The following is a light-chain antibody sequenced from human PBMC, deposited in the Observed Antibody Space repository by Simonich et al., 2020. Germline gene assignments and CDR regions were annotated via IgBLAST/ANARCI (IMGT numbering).Light chain of an antibody. CDR1: SGINVGTSR. V-gene: IGLV5-45*01. Sequence: QAVLTQPASLSASPGASASLTCTLRSGINVGTSRIYWYPQKPGSPPQYLLRYKSDSDKQHGSGGPSRFSGSKDASANAGILLISGLQSEDEADYYCMIWHSSAWVFGGGTKLTVL. CDR3: MIWHSSAWV. J-gene: IGLJ3*02. CDR2: YKSDSDK.